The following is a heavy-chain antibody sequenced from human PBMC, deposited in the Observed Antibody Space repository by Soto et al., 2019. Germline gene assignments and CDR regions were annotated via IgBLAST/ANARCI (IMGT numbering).Heavy chain of an antibody. J-gene: IGHJ3*02. CDR2: IYYSGST. Sequence: QVQLQESGPGLVKPSQTLSLTCTVSGGSISSGDYYWSWIRQPPGKGLEWIGYIYYSGSTYYNPSSKSRVTISVDTSKNQFSLKLSSVTAADTAVYYCARYSSSWLNAFDIWGQGTMVTVSS. V-gene: IGHV4-30-4*01. CDR3: ARYSSSWLNAFDI. CDR1: GGSISSGDYY. D-gene: IGHD6-13*01.